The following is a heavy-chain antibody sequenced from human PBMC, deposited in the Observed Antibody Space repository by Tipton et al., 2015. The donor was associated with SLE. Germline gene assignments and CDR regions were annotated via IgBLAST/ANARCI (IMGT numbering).Heavy chain of an antibody. J-gene: IGHJ4*02. V-gene: IGHV3-21*03. Sequence: SLRLSCAASGFTFSSYWMNWVRQAPGKGLEWVSSMSTSGSGSVYYADSVKGRFTISRDNAKNSLFLQMNSLRAEDTAVYYCARDVVGATEGLDYWGQGTLVTVSS. D-gene: IGHD1-26*01. CDR3: ARDVVGATEGLDY. CDR1: GFTFSSYW. CDR2: MSTSGSGSV.